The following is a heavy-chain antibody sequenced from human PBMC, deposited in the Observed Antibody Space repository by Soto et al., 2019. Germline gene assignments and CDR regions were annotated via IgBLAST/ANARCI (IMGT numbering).Heavy chain of an antibody. V-gene: IGHV1-18*03. J-gene: IGHJ4*02. CDR2: ISASNGNR. CDR1: GYDFSSYG. CDR3: VREPKRNDY. Sequence: QVQLVQSGAEVKKPGASVKVSCKASGYDFSSYGISWVRQAPGQGLEWMGWISASNGNRDYAQQFQGRVTMTSDTSRTTAYMELRSLRSDDMAVYYWVREPKRNDYWGQGTLVNVSS.